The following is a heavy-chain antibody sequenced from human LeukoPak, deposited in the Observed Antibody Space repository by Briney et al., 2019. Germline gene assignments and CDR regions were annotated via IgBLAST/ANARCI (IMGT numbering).Heavy chain of an antibody. Sequence: SETLSLTCTVSGGSISSYYWSWIRQPAGKGLEWIGSIYYSGSTYYNPSLKSRVTISVDTSKNQFSLKLSSVTAADTAVYYCARRRLSRGSGSSSQLDYWGQGTLVTVSS. CDR3: ARRRLSRGSGSSSQLDY. J-gene: IGHJ4*02. D-gene: IGHD3-10*01. CDR2: IYYSGST. CDR1: GGSISSYY. V-gene: IGHV4-4*07.